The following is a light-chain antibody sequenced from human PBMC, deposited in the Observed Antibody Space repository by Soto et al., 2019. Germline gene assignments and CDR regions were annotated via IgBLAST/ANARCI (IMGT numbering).Light chain of an antibody. CDR1: QTISSW. CDR3: QHYNSYSEA. J-gene: IGKJ1*01. V-gene: IGKV1-5*03. CDR2: KAS. Sequence: DIQMTQSPSTLSGSVGDRVTITCRASQTISSWLAWYQQKPGKAPKLLIYKASTLKSGVPSRFSGSGSRTEFTLTISSLQPDDFETYYCQHYNSYSEAFGQGTKVDIK.